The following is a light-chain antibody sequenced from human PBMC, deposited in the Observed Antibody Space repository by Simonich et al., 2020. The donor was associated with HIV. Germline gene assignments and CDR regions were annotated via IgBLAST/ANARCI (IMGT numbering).Light chain of an antibody. Sequence: DIVMTQSPDSLAVSLGERATINCKSSQRVLYSSNNKNYLVWYQQKPGQPPKLIIYWASTRESGFPDRFSGSGSGTDFTLTIDSLQAEDVAFYYCHQYYTIPLTFGGGTKVEIK. CDR1: QRVLYSSNNKNY. V-gene: IGKV4-1*01. CDR2: WAS. CDR3: HQYYTIPLT. J-gene: IGKJ4*01.